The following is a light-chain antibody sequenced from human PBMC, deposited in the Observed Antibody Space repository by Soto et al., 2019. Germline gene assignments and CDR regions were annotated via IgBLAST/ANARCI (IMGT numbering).Light chain of an antibody. Sequence: DIQMTQSPSSLSASVGDRVTITCRASQSIYNYLNWYQQKPGKAPRLLIYAASSLQSGVPSRFSGSGSGTDFTLTISSLQPEDFATYYCHQSYNTPWTFGQGTKVEIK. CDR1: QSIYNY. CDR3: HQSYNTPWT. V-gene: IGKV1-39*01. CDR2: AAS. J-gene: IGKJ1*01.